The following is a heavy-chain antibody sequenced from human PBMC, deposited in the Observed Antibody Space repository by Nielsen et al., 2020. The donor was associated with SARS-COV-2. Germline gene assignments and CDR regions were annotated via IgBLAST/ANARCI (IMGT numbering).Heavy chain of an antibody. D-gene: IGHD3-10*01. Sequence: SETLSLTCTVSGGSISSGDYYWSWIRQPPGKGLEWIGRIYTSGSTNYNPSLKSRVTMSVDTSKNQFSLKLSSVTAADTAVYYCARSSHYYGSGKGWFDPWGQGTLVTVSS. CDR1: GGSISSGDYY. V-gene: IGHV4-61*02. J-gene: IGHJ5*02. CDR2: IYTSGST. CDR3: ARSSHYYGSGKGWFDP.